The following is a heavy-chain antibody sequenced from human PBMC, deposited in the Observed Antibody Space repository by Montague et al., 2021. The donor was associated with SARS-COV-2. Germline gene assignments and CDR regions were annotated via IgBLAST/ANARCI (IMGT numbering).Heavy chain of an antibody. Sequence: TLSLTCSVSGGSISSTNYYWSWIRQHPGKGLEFIGCIYYSGSTFYNPSLKSRLTISVDTSKNRFSLRLSSVTAADTAIYFCASQSGCYYNDFDLWGQGTLVTVSS. D-gene: IGHD1-26*01. J-gene: IGHJ4*02. V-gene: IGHV4-31*03. CDR1: GGSISSTNYY. CDR2: IYYSGST. CDR3: ASQSGCYYNDFDL.